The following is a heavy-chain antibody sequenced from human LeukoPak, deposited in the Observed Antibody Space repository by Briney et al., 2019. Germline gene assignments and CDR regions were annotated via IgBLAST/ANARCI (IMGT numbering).Heavy chain of an antibody. J-gene: IGHJ6*02. D-gene: IGHD3-10*02. Sequence: GGSLRLSCAASGFTLSNYALNWVRQAPGKGLEWVSGISGNGGSTYYAASVKGRFTVSRDNSKNTVSLQMNRLRAEDTAVYYCGRPYVPQGGPGFPFLYFYGMGVWGLGTTVTVSS. CDR1: GFTLSNYA. V-gene: IGHV3-23*01. CDR2: ISGNGGST. CDR3: GRPYVPQGGPGFPFLYFYGMGV.